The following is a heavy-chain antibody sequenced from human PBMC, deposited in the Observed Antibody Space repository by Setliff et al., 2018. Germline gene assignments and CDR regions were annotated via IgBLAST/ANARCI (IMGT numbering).Heavy chain of an antibody. V-gene: IGHV4-61*01. D-gene: IGHD3-3*01. Sequence: ASETLSLTCTVSGGSISSXSYYWSWIRQPPGKGLEWIGYNYYRWSTNYNPSLKSRVTISVDTSKNQFSLTLSSVTAADTAVYYCARLTSSYDFWSGYYSHLNYPDAFDIWGQGTMVTVSS. J-gene: IGHJ3*02. CDR2: NYYRWST. CDR1: GGSISSXSYY. CDR3: ARLTSSYDFWSGYYSHLNYPDAFDI.